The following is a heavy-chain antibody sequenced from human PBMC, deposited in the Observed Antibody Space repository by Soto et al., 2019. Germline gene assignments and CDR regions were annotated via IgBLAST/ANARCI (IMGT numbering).Heavy chain of an antibody. CDR3: ARGYGGNLEDNWFDP. Sequence: QLQLQESGSGLVKPSQTLSLTCAVSGGSISSGGYSWSWIRQPPGKGLEWIGYIYHGVITYYNPSLKCRVTIAVDRSKNQFSLKLSSVTAADTAVYYCARGYGGNLEDNWFDPWGQGTLVTVSS. J-gene: IGHJ5*02. CDR2: IYHGVIT. V-gene: IGHV4-30-2*01. CDR1: GGSISSGGYS. D-gene: IGHD4-17*01.